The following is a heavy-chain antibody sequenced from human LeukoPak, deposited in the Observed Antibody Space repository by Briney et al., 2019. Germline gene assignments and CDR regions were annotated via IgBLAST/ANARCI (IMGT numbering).Heavy chain of an antibody. D-gene: IGHD1-1*01. V-gene: IGHV4-4*02. J-gene: IGHJ4*02. CDR1: GDSISSDKW. CDR2: IYHSGST. Sequence: SETLSLTCAVSGDSISSDKWWSWVRQPPGKGLEWIGEIYHSGSTNYNPSLKSRVTISVDKSKNQFSLKLNSVTAADTAVYYCARVNINNWHSCDYWGQGTLVTVSS. CDR3: ARVNINNWHSCDY.